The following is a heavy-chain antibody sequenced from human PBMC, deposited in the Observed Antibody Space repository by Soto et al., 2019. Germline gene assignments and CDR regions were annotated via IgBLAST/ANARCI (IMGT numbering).Heavy chain of an antibody. J-gene: IGHJ3*02. Sequence: ASVKVSCKASGYTFTSYGISWVRQAPGQGLEWMGWISAYNGNTNYAQKLQGRVTITTDTSTSTAYMELRSLRSDDTAVYYCARGRFIVVVPAAMYDAFDIWGQGTMVTVSS. CDR3: ARGRFIVVVPAAMYDAFDI. CDR1: GYTFTSYG. V-gene: IGHV1-18*01. CDR2: ISAYNGNT. D-gene: IGHD2-2*01.